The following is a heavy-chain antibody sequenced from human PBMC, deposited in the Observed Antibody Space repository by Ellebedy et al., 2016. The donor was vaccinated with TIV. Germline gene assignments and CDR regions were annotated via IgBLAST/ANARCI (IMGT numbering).Heavy chain of an antibody. CDR1: LSTFSIYG. V-gene: IGHV1-18*01. Sequence: ASVQVSCXASLSTFSIYGITWLRQAPGQGREWMGWLSAYNGNTNYAQKVQGRVTMTTDTSTSTAYMELRSLRSDDTAVYYCARDLELGTAVAGTEFDYWGQGTLVTVSS. D-gene: IGHD6-19*01. J-gene: IGHJ4*02. CDR2: LSAYNGNT. CDR3: ARDLELGTAVAGTEFDY.